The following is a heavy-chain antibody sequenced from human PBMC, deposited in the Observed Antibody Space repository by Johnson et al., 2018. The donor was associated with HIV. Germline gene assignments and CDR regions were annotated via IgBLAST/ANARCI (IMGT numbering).Heavy chain of an antibody. CDR3: ARQGLTVDALDI. CDR2: ISNSGETV. D-gene: IGHD3/OR15-3a*01. V-gene: IGHV3-11*04. J-gene: IGHJ3*02. Sequence: QVQLVESGGGLVKPGGSLRLSCAASGFTFSDYYMSWIRQAPGKGLEWVSYISNSGETVFYADSVKGRFTISRENAKSSLYLQMHSLTVGDTAVYYCARQGLTVDALDIWGQGTMVIVSS. CDR1: GFTFSDYY.